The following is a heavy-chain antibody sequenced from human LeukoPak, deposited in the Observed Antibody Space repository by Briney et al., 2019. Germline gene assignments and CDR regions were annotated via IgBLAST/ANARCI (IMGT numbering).Heavy chain of an antibody. V-gene: IGHV3-21*01. CDR3: ARAGCSGGSCYDS. CDR2: ISNSSSYI. CDR1: GFTFSSYS. J-gene: IGHJ3*01. Sequence: GGSLRLSCAASGFTFSSYSLNWVRQAPGKGLEWVSSISNSSSYIYYADSVKGRFTISRDNAKNSLYLQMNSLRAEDTAVYYCARAGCSGGSCYDSWGQGTMVTVSS. D-gene: IGHD2-15*01.